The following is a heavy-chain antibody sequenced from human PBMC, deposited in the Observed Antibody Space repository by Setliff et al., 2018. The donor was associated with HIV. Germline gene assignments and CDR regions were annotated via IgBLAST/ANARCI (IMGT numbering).Heavy chain of an antibody. J-gene: IGHJ6*04. CDR1: GASFSGYY. D-gene: IGHD3-22*01. Sequence: PSETLSLTCAVYGASFSGYYWSWVRQSPGKGLEWIGELNHSGDINQNPSLKSGFTLSVDTSKNQFSLRLTSVTAADTAVYYCARGRDVIRDTYYSYFYMDVWSRGTAVTVSS. V-gene: IGHV4-34*01. CDR2: LNHSGDI. CDR3: ARGRDVIRDTYYSYFYMDV.